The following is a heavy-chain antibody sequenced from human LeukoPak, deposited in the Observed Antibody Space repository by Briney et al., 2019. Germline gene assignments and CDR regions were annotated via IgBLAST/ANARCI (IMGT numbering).Heavy chain of an antibody. CDR1: GYTFTNYA. V-gene: IGHV1-18*01. CDR3: ARGSATVTANWFDP. D-gene: IGHD4-17*01. J-gene: IGHJ5*02. CDR2: ISAYNGNT. Sequence: ASVKVSCKASGYTFTNYAITWVRQAPGQGLEWMGWISAYNGNTNYAQKIQGRVTMTTDTSTSTAYMELRSLRSDDTAVYYCARGSATVTANWFDPWGQGTLVTVSS.